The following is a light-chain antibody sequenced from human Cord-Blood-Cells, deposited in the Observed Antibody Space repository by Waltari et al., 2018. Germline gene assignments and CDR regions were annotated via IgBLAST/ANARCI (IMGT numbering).Light chain of an antibody. CDR2: EGS. CDR3: CSYAGSSTLWV. Sequence: QSALTQPASVSGSPGQSITIPCTGTSSHVGSYNLVSWYQQHPGKAPKLMIYEGSKRPSGVSNRFSGSKSGNTASLTISGLQAEDEADYYCCSYAGSSTLWVFGGGTKLTVL. CDR1: SSHVGSYNL. V-gene: IGLV2-23*01. J-gene: IGLJ3*02.